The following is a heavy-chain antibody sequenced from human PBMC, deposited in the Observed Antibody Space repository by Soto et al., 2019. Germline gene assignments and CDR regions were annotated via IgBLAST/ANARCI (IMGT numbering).Heavy chain of an antibody. V-gene: IGHV4-59*08. CDR1: GDSISSHY. D-gene: IGHD3-3*01. CDR3: ARSYYDFWSGDYYYYMDV. CDR2: VYYSGST. Sequence: PSETLSLTCTVSGDSISSHYWSWIRQPPGKVLEWIGYVYYSGSTNYNPSLKSRATISIDTSKSQFSLKLSSVTAADTAVYYCARSYYDFWSGDYYYYMDVWGKGTTVTVSS. J-gene: IGHJ6*03.